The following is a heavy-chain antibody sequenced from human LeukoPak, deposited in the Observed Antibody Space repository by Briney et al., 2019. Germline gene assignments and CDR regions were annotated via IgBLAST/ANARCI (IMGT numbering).Heavy chain of an antibody. CDR1: GYTFTSYG. CDR3: ARDTYYYDSSGYSFDY. V-gene: IGHV1-18*01. Sequence: ASVKVSCKASGYTFTSYGISWVRQAPGQGLEWMGWISAYNGNTNYAQKLQGRVTMTTDTSTGTAYMELRSLRSDDTAVYYCARDTYYYDSSGYSFDYWGQGTLVTVSS. D-gene: IGHD3-22*01. CDR2: ISAYNGNT. J-gene: IGHJ4*02.